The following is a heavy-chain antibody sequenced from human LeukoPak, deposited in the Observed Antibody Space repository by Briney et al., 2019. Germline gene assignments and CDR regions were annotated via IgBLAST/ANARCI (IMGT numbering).Heavy chain of an antibody. CDR2: ISSSSSYI. CDR3: ASDPYSSSWYDY. V-gene: IGHV3-21*01. D-gene: IGHD6-13*01. J-gene: IGHJ4*02. CDR1: GFTFSSYS. Sequence: PGGSLRLSCAASGFTFSSYSMSWVRQAPGKGLEWVSSISSSSSYIYYADSVKGRFTTSRDNAKNSLYLQMNSLRAEDTAVYYCASDPYSSSWYDYWGQGTLVTVSS.